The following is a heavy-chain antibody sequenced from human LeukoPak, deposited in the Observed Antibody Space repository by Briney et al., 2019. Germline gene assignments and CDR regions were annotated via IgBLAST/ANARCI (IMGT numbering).Heavy chain of an antibody. J-gene: IGHJ4*02. CDR3: ARGLWFGELLFDY. V-gene: IGHV4-59*01. CDR2: IYYSGST. D-gene: IGHD3-10*01. Sequence: SETLSLTCTVSGGSISSYYWSWIRQPPGKGLEWIGYIYYSGSTNYNPSLKSRVTISVDTSKNQFSLKLSSVTAADTAVYYCARGLWFGELLFDYWGQETLVTVSS. CDR1: GGSISSYY.